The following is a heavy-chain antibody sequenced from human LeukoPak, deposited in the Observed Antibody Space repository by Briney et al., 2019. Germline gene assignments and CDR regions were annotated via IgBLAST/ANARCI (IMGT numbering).Heavy chain of an antibody. J-gene: IGHJ3*02. CDR3: ARDLSDGSCFDI. CDR1: GGSISSYY. Sequence: SETLSLTCTVSGGSISSYYWSWIRQPPGKGLEWIGYIYYSGSTNYNPSLKSRVTISVDTSKNQFSLKLSSVTAADTAVYYCARDLSDGSCFDIWGQGTMVTVSS. V-gene: IGHV4-59*01. CDR2: IYYSGST. D-gene: IGHD2-15*01.